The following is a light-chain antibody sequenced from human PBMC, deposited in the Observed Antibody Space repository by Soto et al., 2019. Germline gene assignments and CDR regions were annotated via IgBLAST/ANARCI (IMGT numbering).Light chain of an antibody. J-gene: IGLJ2*01. CDR1: KSDIGVYDF. Sequence: QSALTQPPSASGSPGQSVTISCTGTKSDIGVYDFVSWYQHHPGKAPRLIIYEVVQRPSGVPDRFSGSKSGNTASLTISGLQAEDEAYYYCSSYTPSTSFILFGGGTKLTVL. CDR2: EVV. V-gene: IGLV2-8*01. CDR3: SSYTPSTSFIL.